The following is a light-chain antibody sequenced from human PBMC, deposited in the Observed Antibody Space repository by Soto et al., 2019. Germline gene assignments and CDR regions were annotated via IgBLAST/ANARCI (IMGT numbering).Light chain of an antibody. J-gene: IGKJ1*01. CDR1: RSVTSY. V-gene: IGKV3-20*01. CDR2: RAS. Sequence: EVVLTQSPATLSLSPGDRATLSCRASRSVTSYLTWYQQKPGQAPRVLIYRASIRATGISDRFSGSGSGTDFTLTISRLEPEDFAVYYCQHYGASPWTFGQGTKVEI. CDR3: QHYGASPWT.